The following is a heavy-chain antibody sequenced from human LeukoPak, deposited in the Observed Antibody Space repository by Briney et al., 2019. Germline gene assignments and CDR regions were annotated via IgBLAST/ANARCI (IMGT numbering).Heavy chain of an antibody. CDR1: GGSISSSSYY. D-gene: IGHD3-3*01. Sequence: SETLSLTCTVSGGSISSSSYYWGWIRQPPGKGMEWIWSSYYSGSTYYNPTLKSRVTISVDTSKNQFYLKLSSVTAADTAVYYCARRLGYDFWSGYHPDNWFDPWGQGTLVTVSS. CDR2: SYYSGST. V-gene: IGHV4-39*01. J-gene: IGHJ5*02. CDR3: ARRLGYDFWSGYHPDNWFDP.